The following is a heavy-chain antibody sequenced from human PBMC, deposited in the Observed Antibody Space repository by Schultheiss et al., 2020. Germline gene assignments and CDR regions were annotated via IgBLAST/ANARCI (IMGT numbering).Heavy chain of an antibody. Sequence: WGSLRLSCAVSGYSISSSNWWGWIRQPPGKGLEWIGEINHSGSTNYNPSLKSRVTISVDRSKNQFSLKLSSVTAADTAVYYCARDLGHYYYGMDVWGQGTTVTVSS. V-gene: IGHV4-4*02. CDR2: INHSGST. CDR1: GYSISSSNW. J-gene: IGHJ6*02. CDR3: ARDLGHYYYGMDV.